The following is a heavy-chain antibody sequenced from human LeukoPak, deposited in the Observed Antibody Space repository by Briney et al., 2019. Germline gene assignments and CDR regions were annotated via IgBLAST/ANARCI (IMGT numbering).Heavy chain of an antibody. CDR3: ARMPNKSNTPSYGMDV. D-gene: IGHD5-18*01. J-gene: IGHJ6*04. CDR1: GGSVSSGSYY. CDR2: IYYSGST. Sequence: SETLSLTCTVSGGSVSSGSYYWSWIRQPPGKGLEWIGYIYYSGSTNYNPSLKSRVTISVDTSKNQFSLKLSSVTAADTAVYYCARMPNKSNTPSYGMDVWGKGTTVTVSS. V-gene: IGHV4-61*01.